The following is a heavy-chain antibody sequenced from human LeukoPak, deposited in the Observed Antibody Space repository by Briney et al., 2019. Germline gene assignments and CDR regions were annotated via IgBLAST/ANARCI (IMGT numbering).Heavy chain of an antibody. D-gene: IGHD6-19*01. CDR2: IKQDGREK. J-gene: IGHJ4*02. CDR1: GFTFSSYW. CDR3: ATSSSGPYYFDY. V-gene: IGHV3-7*01. Sequence: GGSLRLSCAASGFTFSSYWMTWVRQAPGKGLEWVANIKQDGREKYYVDSVKGGFTISRDNAKNSLYLQMNSLRAEDTAVYYCATSSSGPYYFDYWGQGTLVTVSS.